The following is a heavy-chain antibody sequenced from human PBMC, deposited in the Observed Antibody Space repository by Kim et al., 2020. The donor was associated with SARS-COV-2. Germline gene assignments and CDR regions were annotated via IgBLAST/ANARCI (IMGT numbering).Heavy chain of an antibody. V-gene: IGHV3-66*01. CDR3: ARGNELGRYPTDY. J-gene: IGHJ4*02. D-gene: IGHD1-1*01. CDR1: GFTVSSNY. CDR2: IYSGGST. Sequence: GGSLRLSCAASGFTVSSNYMSWVRQAPGKGLEWVSVIYSGGSTYYADSVKGRFTISRDNSKNTLYLQMNSLRAEDTAVYYCARGNELGRYPTDYWGQGTLVTVSS.